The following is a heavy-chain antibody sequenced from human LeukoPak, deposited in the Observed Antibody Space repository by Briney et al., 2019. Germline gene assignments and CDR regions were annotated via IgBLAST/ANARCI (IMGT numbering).Heavy chain of an antibody. Sequence: PGGSLRLSCAASGFTFSSYWMSWVRQAPGKGLEWVANIKQDGSEKYYVDSVKGRFTISRDNAKNSLYLQMNSLRAEDTAVYYCARVRYYYDSSGYSTNHFDYWGQGTLVTVSS. CDR2: IKQDGSEK. J-gene: IGHJ4*02. CDR3: ARVRYYYDSSGYSTNHFDY. CDR1: GFTFSSYW. D-gene: IGHD3-22*01. V-gene: IGHV3-7*01.